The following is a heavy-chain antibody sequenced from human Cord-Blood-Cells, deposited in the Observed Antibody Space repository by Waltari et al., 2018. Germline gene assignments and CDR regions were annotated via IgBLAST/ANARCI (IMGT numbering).Heavy chain of an antibody. CDR1: GGSFSGYY. CDR3: ASLRGYSGYDYGFDY. J-gene: IGHJ4*02. Sequence: QVQLQQWGAGLLKPSETLSLTCAVYGGSFSGYYWSWIRQPPGKGLEWSGEINHSGSTNYNPSLKSRVTISVDTSKNQFSLKLSSVTAADTAVYYCASLRGYSGYDYGFDYWGQGTLVTVSS. V-gene: IGHV4-34*01. D-gene: IGHD5-12*01. CDR2: INHSGST.